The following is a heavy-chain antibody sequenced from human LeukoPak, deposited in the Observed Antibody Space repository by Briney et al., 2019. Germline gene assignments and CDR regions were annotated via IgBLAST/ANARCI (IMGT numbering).Heavy chain of an antibody. J-gene: IGHJ6*02. V-gene: IGHV3-21*01. Sequence: PGGSLGLSCAASGFTFSSYSMNWVRQAPGKGLEWVSSISSTSAYIYYADSVKGRFAISRDNAKNSLYLQMNSLRAEDTAVYYCARGGGWDAYYYYGMDVWGQGTTVTVSS. CDR3: ARGGGWDAYYYYGMDV. CDR1: GFTFSSYS. D-gene: IGHD6-19*01. CDR2: ISSTSAYI.